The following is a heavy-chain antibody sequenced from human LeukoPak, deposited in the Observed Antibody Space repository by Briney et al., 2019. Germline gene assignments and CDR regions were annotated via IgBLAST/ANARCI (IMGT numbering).Heavy chain of an antibody. CDR3: ASLDTAMVNGAFDI. D-gene: IGHD5-18*01. CDR1: GFTFSSYA. V-gene: IGHV3-30-3*01. CDR2: ISYDGSNK. J-gene: IGHJ3*02. Sequence: GGSLRLSCAASGFTFSSYAMHWVRQAPGKGLEWVAVISYDGSNKYYADSVKGRFTISRDNSKNTLYLQMNSLRAEDTAVYYCASLDTAMVNGAFDIWGQGTMVTVSS.